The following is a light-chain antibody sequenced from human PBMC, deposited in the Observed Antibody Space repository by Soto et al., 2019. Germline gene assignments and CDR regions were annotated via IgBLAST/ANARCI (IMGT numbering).Light chain of an antibody. J-gene: IGKJ4*01. CDR3: QQSFSNYFT. CDR2: GTS. V-gene: IGKV1-39*01. Sequence: DIVMTQSPFALSASVGDRVTITCRASQNIRGFLHWYQQKPRKAPKLLIYGTSNLESGVPSRFGGSGSGTDFTLTISGLQLEDFATYYCQQSFSNYFTFGGGTKVEI. CDR1: QNIRGF.